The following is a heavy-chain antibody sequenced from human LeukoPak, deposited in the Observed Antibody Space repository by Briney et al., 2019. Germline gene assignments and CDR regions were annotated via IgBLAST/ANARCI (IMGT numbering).Heavy chain of an antibody. J-gene: IGHJ4*02. CDR1: GYTFTGYY. Sequence: ASVKVSCKASGYTFTGYYMHWVRQAPGQGLEWMGWINPNSGGTNYAQKFQGRVTMTRNTSISTAYMELSSLRSEDTAVYYCARGQRAIAAAVNYWGQGTLVTVSS. V-gene: IGHV1-2*02. CDR2: INPNSGGT. CDR3: ARGQRAIAAAVNY. D-gene: IGHD6-13*01.